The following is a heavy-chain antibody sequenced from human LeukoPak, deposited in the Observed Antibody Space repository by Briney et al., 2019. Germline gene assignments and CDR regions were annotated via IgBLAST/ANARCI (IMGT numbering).Heavy chain of an antibody. Sequence: PGGSLRLSYAASGFTFSSYAMHWVRQAPGKGLEWVAVISYDGSNKYYADSVKGRFTISRDNSKNTLYLQMNSLRAEDTAVYYCANHLSEYWSPSGDWGQGTLVTVSS. J-gene: IGHJ4*02. CDR2: ISYDGSNK. CDR1: GFTFSSYA. V-gene: IGHV3-30-3*01. CDR3: ANHLSEYWSPSGD. D-gene: IGHD2-8*02.